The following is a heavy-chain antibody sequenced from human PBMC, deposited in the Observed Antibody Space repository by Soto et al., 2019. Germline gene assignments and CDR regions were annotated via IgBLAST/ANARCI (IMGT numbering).Heavy chain of an antibody. CDR2: ISYDGSNK. D-gene: IGHD6-13*01. CDR3: AKEGGSCWYFDY. V-gene: IGHV3-30*18. J-gene: IGHJ4*02. Sequence: GGSLRLSCAASGFTFSSYGMHWVRQAPGKGLEWVAVISYDGSNKYYADSVKGRFTISRDNSKNTRYLQMNSLRAEYSAVYYCAKEGGSCWYFDYWGQGTLVTVSS. CDR1: GFTFSSYG.